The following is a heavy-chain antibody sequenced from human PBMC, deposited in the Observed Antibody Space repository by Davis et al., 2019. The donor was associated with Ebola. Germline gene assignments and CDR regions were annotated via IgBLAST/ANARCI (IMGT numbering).Heavy chain of an antibody. CDR3: ARHGPRGLDFDY. D-gene: IGHD6-19*01. CDR2: IYYSGST. V-gene: IGHV4-59*01. Sequence: MPSETLSLTCTVSGGSISSYYWSWIRQPPGKGLEWIGYIYYSGSTNYNPSLKSRVTISVDTSKNQFSLKLSSVTAADTAVYYCARHGPRGLDFDYWGQGTLVTVSS. J-gene: IGHJ4*02. CDR1: GGSISSYY.